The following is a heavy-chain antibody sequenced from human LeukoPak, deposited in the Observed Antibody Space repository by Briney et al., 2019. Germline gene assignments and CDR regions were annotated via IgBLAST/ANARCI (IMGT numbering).Heavy chain of an antibody. J-gene: IGHJ4*02. CDR1: GGSISSGSYY. Sequence: SQTLSLTCTASGGSISSGSYYWSWIRQPAGKGLEWIGRIYTSGSTNYNPSLKSRVTISVDTSKNQFSLKLSSVTAADTAVYYCAREEAELPSYYWGQGTLVTVSS. D-gene: IGHD1-26*01. CDR2: IYTSGST. V-gene: IGHV4-61*02. CDR3: AREEAELPSYY.